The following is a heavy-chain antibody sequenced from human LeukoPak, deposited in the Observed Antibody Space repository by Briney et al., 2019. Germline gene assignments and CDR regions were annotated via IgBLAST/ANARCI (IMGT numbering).Heavy chain of an antibody. J-gene: IGHJ4*02. V-gene: IGHV4-39*01. Sequence: SETLSLTCTVSRGSISSSSYYWGWIRQPPGKGLEWIGSIYYSGSTYYNPSLKSRVTISVDTSKNQFSLKLSSVTAADTAVYYCARVGQFNPSPRLDYWGQGTLVTVSS. D-gene: IGHD1-26*01. CDR2: IYYSGST. CDR3: ARVGQFNPSPRLDY. CDR1: RGSISSSSYY.